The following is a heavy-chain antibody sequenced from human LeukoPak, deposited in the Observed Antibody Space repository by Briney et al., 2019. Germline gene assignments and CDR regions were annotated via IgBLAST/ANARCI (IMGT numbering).Heavy chain of an antibody. V-gene: IGHV3-21*01. CDR3: ARDYGDYVFNGMDV. J-gene: IGHJ6*02. D-gene: IGHD4-17*01. CDR2: ISSSSSYI. Sequence: GGSLRLSCAASGFTFSSYSMNWVRQAPGKGLEWVSSISSSSSYIYYADSVKGRFTISRDNAKNSLYLQMNSLRAEDTAVYYCARDYGDYVFNGMDVWGQGTKVTVSS. CDR1: GFTFSSYS.